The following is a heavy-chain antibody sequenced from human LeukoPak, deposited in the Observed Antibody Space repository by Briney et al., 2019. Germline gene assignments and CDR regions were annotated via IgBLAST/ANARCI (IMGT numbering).Heavy chain of an antibody. CDR2: ISYDGSNK. D-gene: IGHD5-12*01. CDR1: GFTFSSYA. Sequence: TGGSLRLSCAASGFTFSSYAMNWVRQAPGKGLEWVAVISYDGSNKYYADSVKGRFTISRDNSKNTLYLQMNSLRAEDTAVYYCAKETRRGYGAYMDVWGKGTTVTVSS. J-gene: IGHJ6*03. V-gene: IGHV3-30*04. CDR3: AKETRRGYGAYMDV.